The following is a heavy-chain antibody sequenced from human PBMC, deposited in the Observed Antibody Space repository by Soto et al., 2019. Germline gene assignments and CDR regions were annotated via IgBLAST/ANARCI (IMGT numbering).Heavy chain of an antibody. J-gene: IGHJ3*02. V-gene: IGHV4-59*01. CDR3: ARGPLYDFWSGYDAFDI. D-gene: IGHD3-3*01. CDR2: IYYSGST. Sequence: SETLSLTCTVSGGSISSYYWSWIRQPPGKGLEWIGYIYYSGSTNYNPSLKSRVTISVDTAKNQFSLKLSSVTAADTAVDYCARGPLYDFWSGYDAFDIWGQGTMVTVSS. CDR1: GGSISSYY.